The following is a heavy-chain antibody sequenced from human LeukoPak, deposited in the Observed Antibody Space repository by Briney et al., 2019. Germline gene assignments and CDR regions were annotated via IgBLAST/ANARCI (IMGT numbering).Heavy chain of an antibody. CDR2: ISAYNGNT. V-gene: IGHV1-18*04. D-gene: IGHD6-19*01. CDR1: GYIFTSYG. CDR3: ARSRYSSDRFDP. Sequence: ASVKVSCKASGYIFTSYGISWVRQAPGQGLEWMGWISAYNGNTNYAQKLQGRVTMTTDTSTSTGYMELRSLRSDDTAVYYCARSRYSSDRFDPWGQGTLVTVSS. J-gene: IGHJ5*02.